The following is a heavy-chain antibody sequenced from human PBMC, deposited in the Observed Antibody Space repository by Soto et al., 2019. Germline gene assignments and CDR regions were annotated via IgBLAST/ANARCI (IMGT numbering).Heavy chain of an antibody. V-gene: IGHV1-69*13. Sequence: SVKVSCKASGGTFSSYAISWVRQAPGQGLEWMGGIIPIFGTANYAQKFQGRVTITADESTSTAYMELSSLRSEDTAVYYCARDRLDYYDSSGYYGYWGQGXLVTVSS. CDR2: IIPIFGTA. J-gene: IGHJ4*02. CDR3: ARDRLDYYDSSGYYGY. D-gene: IGHD3-22*01. CDR1: GGTFSSYA.